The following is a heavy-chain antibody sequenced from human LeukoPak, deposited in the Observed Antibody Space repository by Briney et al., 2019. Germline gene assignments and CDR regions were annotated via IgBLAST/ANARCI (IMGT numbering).Heavy chain of an antibody. Sequence: GGSLRLSCAASGFTVSSNYMSWARQAPGKGLEWVSVIYSGGSTYYADSVKGRFTISRDNSKNTLYLQMNSLRAEDTAVYYCARAMAGTTTLGYWGQGTLVTVSS. V-gene: IGHV3-53*01. D-gene: IGHD1-1*01. CDR1: GFTVSSNY. CDR2: IYSGGST. CDR3: ARAMAGTTTLGY. J-gene: IGHJ4*02.